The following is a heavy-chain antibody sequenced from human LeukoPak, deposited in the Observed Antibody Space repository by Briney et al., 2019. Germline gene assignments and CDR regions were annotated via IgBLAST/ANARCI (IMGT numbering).Heavy chain of an antibody. CDR3: ARDEGYSSGWYGGAFDI. J-gene: IGHJ3*02. D-gene: IGHD6-19*01. V-gene: IGHV1-18*01. CDR2: IGVYNGDT. CDR1: GYAFTSQG. Sequence: GASVKVSCKASGYAFTSQGINWVRQAPGQGLEWMGWIGVYNGDTNYAQKFQGRVTMTADTSTTTAYLELGGLTSDDTAVYYCARDEGYSSGWYGGAFDIWGQGTMVTVSS.